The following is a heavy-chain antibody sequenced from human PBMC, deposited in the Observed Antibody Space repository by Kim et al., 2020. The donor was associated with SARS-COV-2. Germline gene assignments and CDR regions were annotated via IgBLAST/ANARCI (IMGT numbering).Heavy chain of an antibody. D-gene: IGHD3-9*01. Sequence: SETLSLTCTVSGGSISSSSYYWGWIRQPPGKGLEWIGSIYYSGSTYYNPSLKSRVTISVDTSKNQFSLKLSSVTAADTAVYYCARLRRYFDWLKSGLRYWFDPWGHGTLVTVSS. V-gene: IGHV4-39*01. J-gene: IGHJ5*02. CDR3: ARLRRYFDWLKSGLRYWFDP. CDR2: IYYSGST. CDR1: GGSISSSSYY.